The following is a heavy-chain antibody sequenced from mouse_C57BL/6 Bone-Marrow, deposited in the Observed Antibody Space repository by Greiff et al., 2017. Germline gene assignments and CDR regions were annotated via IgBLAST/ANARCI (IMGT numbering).Heavy chain of an antibody. CDR1: GYTFTSYW. V-gene: IGHV1-55*01. D-gene: IGHD2-5*01. CDR2: IYPGSGST. CDR3: ARDYSNYLAWFAY. J-gene: IGHJ3*01. Sequence: QVQLQQSGAELVKPGASVKMSCKASGYTFTSYWITWVKQRPGQGLEWIGDIYPGSGSTNYNEKFKSKATLTVDTSSSTAYMQLSSLTSEDSAVYYFARDYSNYLAWFAYWGQGTLLTVSA.